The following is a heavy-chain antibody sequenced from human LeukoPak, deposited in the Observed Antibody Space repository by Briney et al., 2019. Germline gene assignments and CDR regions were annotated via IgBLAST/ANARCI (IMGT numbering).Heavy chain of an antibody. V-gene: IGHV3-21*01. J-gene: IGHJ2*01. CDR3: AREVHCSSTSCYWYFDL. CDR1: GFTFSSYS. D-gene: IGHD2-2*01. Sequence: GGSLRLSCAASGFTFSSYSMNWVRQAPGKGLEWVSSISSSSSYIYYADSVKGRFTISGDNAKNSLYLQMNSLRAEDTAVYYCAREVHCSSTSCYWYFDLRGRGTLVTVSS. CDR2: ISSSSSYI.